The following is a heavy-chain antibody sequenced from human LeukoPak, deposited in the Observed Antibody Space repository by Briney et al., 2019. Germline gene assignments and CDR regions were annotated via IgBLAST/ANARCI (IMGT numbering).Heavy chain of an antibody. Sequence: SETLSLTCTVSGGSFSSSYWSWVRQPPGKGLEWIGYIYYSGSTNYNPSLKSRVTISVDTSKNQFSLKLSSVTAADTAVYYCARQDGKPRSYPYYFDYWGQGTLVTVSS. V-gene: IGHV4-59*08. CDR2: IYYSGST. D-gene: IGHD1-26*01. CDR1: GGSFSSSY. CDR3: ARQDGKPRSYPYYFDY. J-gene: IGHJ4*02.